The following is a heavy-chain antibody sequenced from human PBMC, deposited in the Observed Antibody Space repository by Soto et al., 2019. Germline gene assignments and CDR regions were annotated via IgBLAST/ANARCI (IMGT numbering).Heavy chain of an antibody. Sequence: QVQLQESGPGLVKPSQTLSLTCTVSGGSISSGGYYWSWIRQHPGKGLEWIGYIFYSGPTYYNPSRKSPVTFSLDSTKNQLSPKLSSVTAASTAVYYCVGTVEAWGQGTLVTDSS. CDR3: VGTVEA. V-gene: IGHV4-31*01. CDR1: GGSISSGGYY. CDR2: IFYSGPT. J-gene: IGHJ5*02.